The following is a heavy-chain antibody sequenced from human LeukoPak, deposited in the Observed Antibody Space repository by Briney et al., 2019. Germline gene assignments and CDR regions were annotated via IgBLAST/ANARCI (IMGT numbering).Heavy chain of an antibody. J-gene: IGHJ4*02. CDR2: IWYDGSNK. CDR3: ARRRGPYSSSLPDY. CDR1: GFTFSSYG. V-gene: IGHV3-33*01. Sequence: GGSLRLSCAASGFTFSSYGMHWVRQAPGKGLEWVAVIWYDGSNKYYADSVKGRFTISRDNSKNTLYLQMNSLRAEDTAVYYRARRRGPYSSSLPDYWGQGTLVTVSS. D-gene: IGHD6-6*01.